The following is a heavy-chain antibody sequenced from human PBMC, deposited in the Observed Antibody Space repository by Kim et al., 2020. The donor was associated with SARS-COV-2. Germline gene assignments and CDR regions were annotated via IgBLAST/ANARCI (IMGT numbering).Heavy chain of an antibody. D-gene: IGHD3-22*01. CDR3: ARAPSTMRVVVNAFDI. V-gene: IGHV4-31*02. J-gene: IGHJ3*02. Sequence: PALKRRVNISVDTSKNQFSLKLSSVAAADTAVYYCARAPSTMRVVVNAFDIWGQGTMVTVSS.